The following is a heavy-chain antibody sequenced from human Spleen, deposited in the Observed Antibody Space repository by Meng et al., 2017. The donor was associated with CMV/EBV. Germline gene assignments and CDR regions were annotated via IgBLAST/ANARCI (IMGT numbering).Heavy chain of an antibody. V-gene: IGHV1-2*02. CDR3: ARDPFYYDSSGSFDS. Sequence: SGYTFTGYYMHWVRQAPGQGLEWMGWINPNSGGTNYAQKFQGRVTMTRDTSISTAYMELSRLRSDDTAVYYCARDPFYYDSSGSFDSWGQGTLVTVSS. D-gene: IGHD3-22*01. CDR1: GYTFTGYY. CDR2: INPNSGGT. J-gene: IGHJ4*02.